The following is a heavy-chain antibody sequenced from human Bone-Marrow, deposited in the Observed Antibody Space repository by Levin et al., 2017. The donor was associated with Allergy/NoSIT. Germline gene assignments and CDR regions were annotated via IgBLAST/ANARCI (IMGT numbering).Heavy chain of an antibody. D-gene: IGHD3-10*01. V-gene: IGHV4-31*02. CDR2: IYYHGNT. CDR1: GESVRSSGFY. CDR3: ARESVYYGSGSWIDC. Sequence: PSQTLSLTCTVSGESVRSSGFYWTWIRQYPGKGLEWIGHIYYHGNTSYNPSLKSRVSISEDRSKNQFSLKLDSVTAADTAVYYCARESVYYGSGSWIDCWGQGTLVTVSS. J-gene: IGHJ4*02.